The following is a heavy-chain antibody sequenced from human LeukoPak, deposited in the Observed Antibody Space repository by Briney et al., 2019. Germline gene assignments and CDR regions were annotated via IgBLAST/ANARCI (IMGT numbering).Heavy chain of an antibody. CDR1: GFTFSSYW. Sequence: GGSLRLSCAASGFTFSSYWMSWVRQAPGKGLEWVANIKQDGSEKYYVDSVEGRFTISRDNAKNSLYLQMNSLRAEDTAVYYCARWMSIAGHNWFDPWGQGTLVTVPS. D-gene: IGHD6-6*01. V-gene: IGHV3-7*01. CDR3: ARWMSIAGHNWFDP. CDR2: IKQDGSEK. J-gene: IGHJ5*02.